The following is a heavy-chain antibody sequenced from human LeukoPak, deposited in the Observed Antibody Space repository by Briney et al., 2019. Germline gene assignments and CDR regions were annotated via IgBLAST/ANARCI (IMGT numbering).Heavy chain of an antibody. J-gene: IGHJ4*02. CDR3: ARERDGYISFDY. Sequence: SETLSLTCTVSGGSISSSSYYWSWIRQPPGKGLEWIGYIYYSGSTYYNPSLKSRVTISVDTSKNQFSLKLSSVTAADTAVYYCARERDGYISFDYWGQGTLVTVSS. D-gene: IGHD5-24*01. CDR2: IYYSGST. V-gene: IGHV4-30-4*08. CDR1: GGSISSSSYY.